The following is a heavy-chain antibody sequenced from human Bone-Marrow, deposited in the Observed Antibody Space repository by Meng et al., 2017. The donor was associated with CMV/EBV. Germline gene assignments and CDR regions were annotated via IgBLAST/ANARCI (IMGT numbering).Heavy chain of an antibody. CDR2: IYYSGST. CDR1: GGSISSYY. Sequence: SETLSLTCTVSGGSISSYYWSWVRQPPGKGLEWIGYIYYSGSTNYNPSLKSRVTISVDTSQNQFSLKLSSVTAADTAVYYCARMIAAAFDYWGQGTVVTVSS. J-gene: IGHJ4*02. V-gene: IGHV4-59*01. CDR3: ARMIAAAFDY. D-gene: IGHD6-13*01.